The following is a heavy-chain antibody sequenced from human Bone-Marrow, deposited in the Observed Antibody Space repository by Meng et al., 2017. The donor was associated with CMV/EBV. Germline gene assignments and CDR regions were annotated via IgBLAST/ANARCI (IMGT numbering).Heavy chain of an antibody. Sequence: ASVKVSCKASGYTFTGYYMHWVRQATGQGLEWMGIINPSGGSTSYAQKFQGRVTMTRDTSTSTVYMELSSLRTEDTAVYYCAGSGAQLRFLEWLSPYYYYGMDVWGQGTTVTVSS. J-gene: IGHJ6*02. V-gene: IGHV1-46*01. CDR1: GYTFTGYY. CDR3: AGSGAQLRFLEWLSPYYYYGMDV. CDR2: INPSGGST. D-gene: IGHD3-3*01.